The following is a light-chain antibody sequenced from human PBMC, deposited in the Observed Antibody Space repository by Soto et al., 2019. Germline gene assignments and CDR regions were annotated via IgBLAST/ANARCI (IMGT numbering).Light chain of an antibody. CDR3: QSYDGSLGV. CDR2: GHS. J-gene: IGLJ1*01. CDR1: SPNIGAGYD. Sequence: QSVLTQPPSVSGAPGQRVTISCTGSSPNIGAGYDVHWYQQLPGTAPKLLIFGHSNRPSGVPDRFSGSKSGTSASLAITGLQAEDEADYYCQSYDGSLGVFGTGTKVTVL. V-gene: IGLV1-40*01.